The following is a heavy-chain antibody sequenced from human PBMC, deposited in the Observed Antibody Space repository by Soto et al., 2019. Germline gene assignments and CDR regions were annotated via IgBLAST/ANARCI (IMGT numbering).Heavy chain of an antibody. CDR3: ARIPVDTNLYHIDY. D-gene: IGHD5-18*01. J-gene: IGHJ4*02. V-gene: IGHV4-61*01. CDR2: IYYSGNT. CDR1: GDSVTSGNYY. Sequence: SETLSLTCTVSGDSVTSGNYYWSWIRQPPGKGLEWIGYIYYSGNTNYSPSLKSRVTISLDTSNNQFSLKLSSVTAADTAVCYCARIPVDTNLYHIDYWGQGLPVTVSS.